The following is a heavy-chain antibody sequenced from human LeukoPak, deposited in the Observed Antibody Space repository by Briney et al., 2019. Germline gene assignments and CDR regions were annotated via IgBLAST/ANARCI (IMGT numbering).Heavy chain of an antibody. J-gene: IGHJ6*02. CDR2: INPNSGGT. CDR3: ARVVATISDKFYGMDV. V-gene: IGHV1-2*02. Sequence: ASVKVSCKASGYTFTGYYMHWVRQAPGQGLEWMGWINPNSGGTNYAQKFQGRVTMTRDTSISTAYMELSRLRSDDTAVYYCARVVATISDKFYGMDVWGQGTTVTVSS. CDR1: GYTFTGYY. D-gene: IGHD5-12*01.